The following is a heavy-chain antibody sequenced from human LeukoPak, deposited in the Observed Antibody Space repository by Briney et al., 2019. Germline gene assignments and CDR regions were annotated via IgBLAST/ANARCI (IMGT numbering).Heavy chain of an antibody. CDR3: ARDSTWIQLWGYFDY. Sequence: ASVKVSCRASGYTFTSYGISWVRQAPGQGLEGMGWISAYNGNTNYAQKLQGRVTMTTDTSTSTAYMELRSLRSDDTAVYYCARDSTWIQLWGYFDYWGQGTLVTVSS. CDR1: GYTFTSYG. D-gene: IGHD5-18*01. V-gene: IGHV1-18*01. CDR2: ISAYNGNT. J-gene: IGHJ4*02.